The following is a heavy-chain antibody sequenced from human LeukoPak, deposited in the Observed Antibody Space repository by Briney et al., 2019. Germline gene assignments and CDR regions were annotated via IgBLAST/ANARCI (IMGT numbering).Heavy chain of an antibody. V-gene: IGHV3-7*01. CDR3: AREKAYYDSSGYCDY. J-gene: IGHJ4*02. Sequence: GGSLRLSCAASGFTFSSYWMSWVRQAPGKGLEWVSNIKQDGSEKYYVDSVKGRFTISRDNAKNSLYLQMTSLRPEDTAVYYCAREKAYYDSSGYCDYWGQGTLVTVSS. CDR2: IKQDGSEK. CDR1: GFTFSSYW. D-gene: IGHD3-22*01.